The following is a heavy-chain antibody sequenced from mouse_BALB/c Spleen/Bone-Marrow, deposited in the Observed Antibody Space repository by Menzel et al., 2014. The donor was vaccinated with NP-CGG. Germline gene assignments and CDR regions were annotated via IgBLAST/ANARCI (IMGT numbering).Heavy chain of an antibody. J-gene: IGHJ4*01. CDR2: IDPANGNT. D-gene: IGHD2-4*01. Sequence: EVQLQQSGAELVKPGASVKLSCTASGFNIKDTYMHWVKQRPEQGLEWIGRIDPANGNTIYDPKFQGKASITADTSSNTAYLQLSSLPSEDTAVYYCARGLRHAMDYWGQGTSVTVSS. V-gene: IGHV14-3*02. CDR1: GFNIKDTY. CDR3: ARGLRHAMDY.